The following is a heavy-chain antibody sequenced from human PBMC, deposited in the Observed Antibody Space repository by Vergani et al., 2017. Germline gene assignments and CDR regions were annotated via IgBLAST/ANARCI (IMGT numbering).Heavy chain of an antibody. V-gene: IGHV1-69*01. D-gene: IGHD5-12*01. Sequence: QVQLVQSGAEVKKPGSSVKVSCKASGGTFSSYAISWVRQAPGQGLEWMGGIIPIFGTATYAQKFQGIVTITAAESTSTAYLELSSLRSEDTAVYYCAVNSVATSPSDYWGQGTLVTVSS. CDR1: GGTFSSYA. CDR2: IIPIFGTA. CDR3: AVNSVATSPSDY. J-gene: IGHJ4*02.